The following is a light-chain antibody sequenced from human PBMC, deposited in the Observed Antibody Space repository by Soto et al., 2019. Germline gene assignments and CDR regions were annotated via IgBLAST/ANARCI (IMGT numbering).Light chain of an antibody. CDR2: DVS. V-gene: IGLV2-11*01. CDR3: CSYAGSYTWV. Sequence: QSALTQPRSVSGSPGQSVSISGTGTNSDVGGYNYVSWYQQHPGKAPKLMLYDVSKRPSGVPDRFSGSKSGNTASLTISGLQAEDEADYYCCSYAGSYTWVFGGGTKLTVL. J-gene: IGLJ3*02. CDR1: NSDVGGYNY.